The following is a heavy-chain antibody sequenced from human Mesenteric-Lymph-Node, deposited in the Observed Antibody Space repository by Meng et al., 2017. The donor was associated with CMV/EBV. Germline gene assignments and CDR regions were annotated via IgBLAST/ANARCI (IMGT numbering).Heavy chain of an antibody. CDR1: GGAFSGNY. CDR2: INHSGST. CDR3: ARGSSYDILTGYFDY. J-gene: IGHJ4*02. V-gene: IGHV4-34*01. Sequence: QVHLWGAGLLTPSETLSLTCAGYGGAFSGNYWNWIRQSPEKGLEWIGEINHSGSTTYNPSFTSRIIISVDTSTNQISLNMSSVTAADTAVYYCARGSSYDILTGYFDYWGQGALVTVSS. D-gene: IGHD3-9*01.